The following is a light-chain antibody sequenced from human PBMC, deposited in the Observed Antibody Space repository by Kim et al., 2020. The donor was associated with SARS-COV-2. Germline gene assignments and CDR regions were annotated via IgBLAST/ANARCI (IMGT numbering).Light chain of an antibody. CDR3: AAWDDSLNGPM. Sequence: GQRVTIACSGSSSNIGINTVNWYQHLPGTTPKLLVYSNEQRPSGVPDRFSGSKSGTSASLAISGLQSEDEADYYCAAWDDSLNGPMFGGGTQLTVL. J-gene: IGLJ3*02. CDR2: SNE. V-gene: IGLV1-44*01. CDR1: SSNIGINT.